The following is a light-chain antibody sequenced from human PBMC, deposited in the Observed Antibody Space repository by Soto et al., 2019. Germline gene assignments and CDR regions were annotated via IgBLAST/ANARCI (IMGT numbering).Light chain of an antibody. CDR2: DAS. CDR1: QSVSNY. V-gene: IGKV3-11*01. Sequence: EIVLTQSPATLSLSPGERATLSCRASQSVSNYLAWYHQKPGQAPSLVISDASNRASGISARFSGSGSGTDFTLTISRLQPEDFAVYYCQQRSDWPFTFGPGTRLDIK. J-gene: IGKJ3*01. CDR3: QQRSDWPFT.